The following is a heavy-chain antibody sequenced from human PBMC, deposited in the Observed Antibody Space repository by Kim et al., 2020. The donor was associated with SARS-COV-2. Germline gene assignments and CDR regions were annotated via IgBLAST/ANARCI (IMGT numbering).Heavy chain of an antibody. CDR3: ARDRGVGTNYYYYGMDV. CDR1: GGSVSSGSYY. J-gene: IGHJ6*02. Sequence: SETLSLTCTVSGGSVSSGSYYWSWIRQPPGKGLEWIGYIYYSGSTNYNPSLKSRVTISVDTSKNQFSLKLSSVTAADTAVYYCARDRGVGTNYYYYGMDVWGQGTTVTVSS. V-gene: IGHV4-61*01. CDR2: IYYSGST. D-gene: IGHD3-10*01.